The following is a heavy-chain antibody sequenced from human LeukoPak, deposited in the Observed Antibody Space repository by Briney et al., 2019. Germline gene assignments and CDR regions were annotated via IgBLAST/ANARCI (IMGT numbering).Heavy chain of an antibody. D-gene: IGHD2-2*01. V-gene: IGHV4-59*01. J-gene: IGHJ4*02. CDR2: IYYSGST. Sequence: PSETLSLTCNVSGGSISSYYWSWIRQPPGKGLEWIGYIYYSGSTNYNPSLKSRVTISVDTSKNQFSLKLSSVTAADTAVYYCARDRLYCSSTSCFHYFDYWGQGTLVTVS. CDR1: GGSISSYY. CDR3: ARDRLYCSSTSCFHYFDY.